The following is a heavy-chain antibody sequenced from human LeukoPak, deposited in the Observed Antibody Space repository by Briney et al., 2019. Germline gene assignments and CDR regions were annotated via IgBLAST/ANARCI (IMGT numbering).Heavy chain of an antibody. CDR2: VYYSGST. J-gene: IGHJ4*02. D-gene: IGHD6-6*01. Sequence: SETLSLTCTVSGGSISSRSYYWGWIRQPPGKGLEWIGSVYYSGSTFYNPSLKSRVTISVDTSKNQFSLKLSSVSAADTAVYYCAREYFSSPDFWGQGNLVTVSS. CDR1: GGSISSRSYY. CDR3: AREYFSSPDF. V-gene: IGHV4-39*02.